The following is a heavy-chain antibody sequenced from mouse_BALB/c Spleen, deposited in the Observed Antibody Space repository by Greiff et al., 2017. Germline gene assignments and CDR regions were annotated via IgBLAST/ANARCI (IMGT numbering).Heavy chain of an antibody. CDR3: AQLGRTFAD. J-gene: IGHJ3*01. Sequence: QVQLQQPGAELVKPGASVKLSCKASGYTFTSYWMHWVKQRPGQGLEWIGEINPSNGRTNYNEKFKSKATLTVDKSSSTAYMQLSSLTSEDSAVYYCAQLGRTFADWGQGTLVTVSA. CDR1: GYTFTSYW. D-gene: IGHD4-1*02. CDR2: INPSNGRT. V-gene: IGHV1S81*02.